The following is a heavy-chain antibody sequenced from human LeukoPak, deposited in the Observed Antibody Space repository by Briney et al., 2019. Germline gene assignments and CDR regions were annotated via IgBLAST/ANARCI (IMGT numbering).Heavy chain of an antibody. CDR1: GFTFSSYV. J-gene: IGHJ5*02. Sequence: PGRSLRLSCAASGFTFSSYVMHWVRQAPGKGLEWVAIISYDGSNEYYADSVKGRFTISRDNSKNTLYLQMNSLRAADTAVYYCAKDEGYSGYDSNWFDPWGQGTRVAVSS. D-gene: IGHD5-12*01. V-gene: IGHV3-30*04. CDR2: ISYDGSNE. CDR3: AKDEGYSGYDSNWFDP.